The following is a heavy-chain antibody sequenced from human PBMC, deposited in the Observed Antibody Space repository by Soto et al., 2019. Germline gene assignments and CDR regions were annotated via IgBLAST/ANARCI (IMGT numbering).Heavy chain of an antibody. CDR3: GKYSSGWYNWFDP. V-gene: IGHV3-23*01. J-gene: IGHJ5*02. Sequence: GGSRRLSCASSGFTFISGAMSWFRQAPGKGLEWVSAISGSGGSTYYADSVKGRFTISRDNSKNTLYLQMNSLRAEDTAVYYCGKYSSGWYNWFDPWGQGTLVTVSS. CDR1: GFTFISGA. D-gene: IGHD6-19*01. CDR2: ISGSGGST.